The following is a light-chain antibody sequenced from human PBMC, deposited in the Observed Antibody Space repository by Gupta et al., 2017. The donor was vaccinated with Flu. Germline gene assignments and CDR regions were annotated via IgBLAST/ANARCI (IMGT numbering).Light chain of an antibody. CDR3: QQYYSTPRT. J-gene: IGKJ4*01. V-gene: IGKV4-1*01. CDR1: QSVLYSSNNKNY. CDR2: WAS. Sequence: DIVMPQSPDSLAVSLGERATINCKSSQSVLYSSNNKNYLAWYQQKPGQPPKLLIYWASTRESGVPDRFSGSGSGTDFTLTISSLQAEDVAVYYCQQYYSTPRTFGGGTKVEIK.